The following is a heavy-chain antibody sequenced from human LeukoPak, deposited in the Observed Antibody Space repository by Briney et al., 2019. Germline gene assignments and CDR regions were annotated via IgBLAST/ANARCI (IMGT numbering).Heavy chain of an antibody. V-gene: IGHV4-59*01. CDR3: AGEDYFDSSGYASWRFDI. Sequence: TSETLSLTCTVSGGSISDYYWTWIRQPPGKGLEWIGHIYYSGNTIYNPSLKSRVTISVDTSKNQFSLKLTSVTTADTAVYYCAGEDYFDSSGYASWRFDIWGQGTMVTVSS. CDR2: IYYSGNT. J-gene: IGHJ3*02. D-gene: IGHD3-22*01. CDR1: GGSISDYY.